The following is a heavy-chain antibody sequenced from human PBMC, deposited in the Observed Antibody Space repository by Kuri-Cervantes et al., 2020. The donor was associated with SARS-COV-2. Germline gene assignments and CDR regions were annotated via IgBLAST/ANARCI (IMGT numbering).Heavy chain of an antibody. D-gene: IGHD5-18*01. CDR3: ARGLGYSYGRRSPQGDF. CDR2: IFYIGST. CDR1: GGSFSGYY. J-gene: IGHJ4*02. Sequence: SQTLSLTCAVYGGSFSGYYWSWIRQPPGKGLEWIGYIFYIGSTFYHPSLKSRVTISSDTSKNQFSLKLTSVTAADTAVYFCARGLGYSYGRRSPQGDFWGQGILVTVSS. V-gene: IGHV4-34*09.